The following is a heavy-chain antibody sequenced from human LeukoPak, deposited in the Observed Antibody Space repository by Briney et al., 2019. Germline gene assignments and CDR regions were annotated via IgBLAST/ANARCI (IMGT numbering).Heavy chain of an antibody. Sequence: ASVKVSCKASGGTFSSYAISWVRQAPGQGLEWMGGIIPIFGTANYAQKFQGRVTITADESTSTAYMELSSLRSEDTAVYYCARGGGGIAVAGYDYWGQGALVTVSS. D-gene: IGHD6-19*01. J-gene: IGHJ4*02. CDR2: IIPIFGTA. CDR3: ARGGGGIAVAGYDY. CDR1: GGTFSSYA. V-gene: IGHV1-69*13.